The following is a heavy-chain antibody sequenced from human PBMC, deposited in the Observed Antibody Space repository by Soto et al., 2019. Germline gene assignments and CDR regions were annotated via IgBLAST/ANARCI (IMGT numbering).Heavy chain of an antibody. CDR1: GFTFSRYA. D-gene: IGHD3-10*01. CDR2: ISGSGGST. V-gene: IGHV3-23*01. J-gene: IGHJ5*02. CDR3: AKDQVTMVRGVIIDWFDP. Sequence: GGSLRLSCAASGFTFSRYAMSWVRQAPGKGLEWVSAISGSGGSTYYADSVKGRFTISRDNSKNTLYLQMNSLRAEDTAVYYCAKDQVTMVRGVIIDWFDPWGQGTLVTVSS.